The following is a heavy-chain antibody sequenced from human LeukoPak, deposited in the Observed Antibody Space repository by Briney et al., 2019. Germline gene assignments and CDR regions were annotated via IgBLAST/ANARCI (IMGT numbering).Heavy chain of an antibody. Sequence: ASVKVSCKASGYTFTSYYMHWVRQAPGQGLEWMGIINPSGGSTSYAQKLQGRVTMTTDTSTSTAYMELRSLRSDDTAVYYCARDKIASYGSIHYYGMDVWGQGTTVTVSS. J-gene: IGHJ6*02. CDR2: INPSGGST. D-gene: IGHD5-18*01. CDR3: ARDKIASYGSIHYYGMDV. CDR1: GYTFTSYY. V-gene: IGHV1-46*01.